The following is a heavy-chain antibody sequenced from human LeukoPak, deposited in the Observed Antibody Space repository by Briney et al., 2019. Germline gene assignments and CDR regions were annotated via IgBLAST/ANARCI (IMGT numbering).Heavy chain of an antibody. Sequence: GGSLRLSCAASGFTFSSYSMNWVRQAPGKGLEWVSSISSSSSYIYYADSVKGRFTISRDNAKNSLYLQMNSLRAEDTAVYYCARDFATNHDYVLGSDTKGMDVWGQGTTVTVSS. CDR1: GFTFSSYS. CDR2: ISSSSSYI. V-gene: IGHV3-21*01. CDR3: ARDFATNHDYVLGSDTKGMDV. D-gene: IGHD3-16*01. J-gene: IGHJ6*02.